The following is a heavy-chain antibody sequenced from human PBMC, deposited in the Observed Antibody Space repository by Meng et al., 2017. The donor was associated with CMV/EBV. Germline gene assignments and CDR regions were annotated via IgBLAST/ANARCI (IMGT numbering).Heavy chain of an antibody. J-gene: IGHJ6*02. Sequence: GESLKISCAASGFTFSSYEMNWVRQAPGKGLEWVSYISSSGSTIYYADSVKGRFTISRDNSKNTLYLQMNSLRAEDTAVYYCAKDFYDFWSGYLIDYYYYYGMDVWGQGTTVTVSS. V-gene: IGHV3-48*03. CDR2: ISSSGSTI. CDR3: AKDFYDFWSGYLIDYYYYYGMDV. D-gene: IGHD3-3*01. CDR1: GFTFSSYE.